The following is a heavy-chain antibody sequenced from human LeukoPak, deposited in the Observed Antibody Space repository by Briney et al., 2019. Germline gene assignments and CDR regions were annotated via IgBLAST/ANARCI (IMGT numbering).Heavy chain of an antibody. D-gene: IGHD6-19*01. Sequence: PQTLSLTCTVSGDSITSSGFYWSWIRQPPGKGLEWIGYIYHTGSTYYNTSLQSRVTISVDTSKNQFSLNLRSVTVADTAVYYCARDHSVPGPFDYWGQGTLVTVSS. CDR1: GDSITSSGFY. V-gene: IGHV4-30-2*01. J-gene: IGHJ4*02. CDR2: IYHTGST. CDR3: ARDHSVPGPFDY.